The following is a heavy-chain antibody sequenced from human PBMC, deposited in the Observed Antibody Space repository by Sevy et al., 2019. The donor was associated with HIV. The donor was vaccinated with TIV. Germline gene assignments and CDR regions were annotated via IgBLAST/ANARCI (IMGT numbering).Heavy chain of an antibody. CDR1: GYNFHTHW. V-gene: IGHV5-51*01. CDR2: IYLGDSDT. Sequence: GESLKISCKGSGYNFHTHWIGWVRQMPGKGLEWMGIIYLGDSDTRYSPYFQGQVTISADKSINTAYLHWSGLKASDTAVYYCATRGRPAIVRGGFDVWGQGTMVTVSS. CDR3: ATRGRPAIVRGGFDV. J-gene: IGHJ3*01. D-gene: IGHD3-10*02.